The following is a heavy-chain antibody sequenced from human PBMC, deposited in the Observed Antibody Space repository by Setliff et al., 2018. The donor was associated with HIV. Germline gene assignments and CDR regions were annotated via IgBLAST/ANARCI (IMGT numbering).Heavy chain of an antibody. CDR1: GYTFTSYA. D-gene: IGHD3-10*01. Sequence: ASVKVSCKASGYTFTSYAMHWVRQAPGQRLEWMGWINAGNGNTNYAQKLQGRVTMTTDTSTSTAYMELRSLRSDDTAVYYCARDQITMVRGTLGAFDIWGQGTMVTVSS. J-gene: IGHJ3*02. CDR2: INAGNGNT. CDR3: ARDQITMVRGTLGAFDI. V-gene: IGHV1-3*01.